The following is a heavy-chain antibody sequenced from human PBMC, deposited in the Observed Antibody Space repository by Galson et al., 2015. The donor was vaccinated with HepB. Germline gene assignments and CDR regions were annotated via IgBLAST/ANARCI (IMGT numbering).Heavy chain of an antibody. D-gene: IGHD2-8*01. CDR2: INQDGGDK. Sequence: SLRLSCAVSGITFTTYWMTWVRQAPGKGLEWVATINQDGGDKCYVDSVKGRFTISRDNTKTSLYLQMNSLRAEDTAVYYCAIMGNWGQGTLVTVSS. CDR3: AIMGN. CDR1: GITFTTYW. J-gene: IGHJ4*02. V-gene: IGHV3-7*01.